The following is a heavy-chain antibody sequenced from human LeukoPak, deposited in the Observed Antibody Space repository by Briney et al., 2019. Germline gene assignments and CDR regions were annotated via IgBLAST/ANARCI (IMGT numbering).Heavy chain of an antibody. Sequence: GRSLRLSCAASGFTFSSYAMHWVRQAPGKGLEWVAVISYDGSNKYYADSVKGRFTISRDNSKNTLYLQMNSLRAEDTAVYYCARENYYDSSGSNNWFDPWGQGTLVTVSS. CDR3: ARENYYDSSGSNNWFDP. CDR2: ISYDGSNK. CDR1: GFTFSSYA. V-gene: IGHV3-30*04. D-gene: IGHD3-22*01. J-gene: IGHJ5*02.